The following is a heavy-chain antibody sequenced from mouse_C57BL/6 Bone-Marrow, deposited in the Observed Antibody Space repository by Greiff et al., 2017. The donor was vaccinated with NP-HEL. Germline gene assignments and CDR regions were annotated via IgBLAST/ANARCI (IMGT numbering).Heavy chain of an antibody. CDR1: GYTFTDYY. J-gene: IGHJ4*01. Sequence: VQLQQSGPVLVKPGASVKMSCKASGYTFTDYYMNWVKQSHGKSLEWIGVINPYNGGTSYNQKFKGKATLTVDKSSSTAYMELNSLPSEDSAVYYCARSERPSYAMDYWGQGTSVTVSS. V-gene: IGHV1-19*01. CDR2: INPYNGGT. CDR3: ARSERPSYAMDY.